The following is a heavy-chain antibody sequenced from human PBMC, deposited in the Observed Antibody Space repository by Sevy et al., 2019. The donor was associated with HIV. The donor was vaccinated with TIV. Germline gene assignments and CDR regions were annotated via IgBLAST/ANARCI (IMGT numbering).Heavy chain of an antibody. CDR1: GFIFSNAW. CDR2: IKSKADGGTP. Sequence: GGSQRLSCGASGFIFSNAWMSWVRQAPGKGLEWVGRIKSKADGGTPDYAAPVKGTFTISRDDSINTLYLQMNSLRTDDTAVYYCGYSEYAYYYDYWGQGTLVTVSS. J-gene: IGHJ4*02. CDR3: GYSEYAYYYDY. D-gene: IGHD1-26*01. V-gene: IGHV3-15*01.